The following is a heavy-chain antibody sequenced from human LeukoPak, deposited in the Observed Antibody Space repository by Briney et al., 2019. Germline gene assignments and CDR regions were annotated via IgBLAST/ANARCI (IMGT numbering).Heavy chain of an antibody. Sequence: GGSLRLSCAASGFIFSDYYMSWLRQAPGKGLEWVSSISSSSSYIYYADSVKGRFTISRDNVKNMMYLQMNSLRAEDTAVYYCVRDSYYHPDYWGQGTLVTVSS. V-gene: IGHV3-21*06. CDR1: GFIFSDYY. CDR3: VRDSYYHPDY. J-gene: IGHJ4*02. D-gene: IGHD3-10*01. CDR2: ISSSSSYI.